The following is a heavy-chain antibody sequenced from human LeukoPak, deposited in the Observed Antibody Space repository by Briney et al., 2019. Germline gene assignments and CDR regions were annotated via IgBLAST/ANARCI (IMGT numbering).Heavy chain of an antibody. D-gene: IGHD3-16*01. J-gene: IGHJ4*02. CDR1: GFTFSSYG. CDR2: IWYDGSNK. CDR3: AREPTYYDYVGGQLRAFDIGYFDY. V-gene: IGHV3-33*01. Sequence: TGGSLRLSCAASGFTFSSYGMHWVRQAPGKGLEWVAVIWYDGSNKYYADSVKGRFTISRDNSKNTLYLQMNSLRAEDTAVYYRAREPTYYDYVGGQLRAFDIGYFDYWGQGTLVTVSS.